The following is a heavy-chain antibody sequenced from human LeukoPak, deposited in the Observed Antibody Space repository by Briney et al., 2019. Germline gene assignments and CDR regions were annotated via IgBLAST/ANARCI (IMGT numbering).Heavy chain of an antibody. V-gene: IGHV4-59*01. CDR2: IYYSGST. D-gene: IGHD5-18*01. J-gene: IGHJ4*02. CDR3: ARVPEYSYGYCYFDY. CDR1: GGSISSYY. Sequence: SETLSLTCTVSGGSISSYYWSWIRQPPGKGLEWIGYIYYSGSTNYNPSLKSRVTISVDTSKNQFSLKLSSVTAADTAVYYCARVPEYSYGYCYFDYWGQGTLVTVSS.